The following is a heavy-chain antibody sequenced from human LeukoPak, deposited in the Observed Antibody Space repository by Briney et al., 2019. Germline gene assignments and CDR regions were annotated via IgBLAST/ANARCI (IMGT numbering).Heavy chain of an antibody. CDR3: TTDSIRTTWQWDYYYYYGMDV. CDR1: GYTLTELS. D-gene: IGHD4-17*01. Sequence: GASVKVSCKVSGYTLTELSMHWVRQAPGKGLEWMGGFDPEDGETIYAQKFQGRVTMTEDTSTDTAYMELSSLRSEDTAVYYCTTDSIRTTWQWDYYYYYGMDVWGQGTTVTVSS. CDR2: FDPEDGET. V-gene: IGHV1-24*01. J-gene: IGHJ6*02.